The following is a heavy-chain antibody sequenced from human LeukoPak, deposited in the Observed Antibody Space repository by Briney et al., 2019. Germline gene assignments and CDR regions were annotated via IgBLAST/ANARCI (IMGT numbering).Heavy chain of an antibody. Sequence: SETLSLTCAVYGGSFSGYYWNWIRQPPGKGLEWIGEINYSGSTTYNPSLKSRVTISVDTSKNQFSLKLSSVTAADTAVYYCARQTRTMVRGVISWCMDVWGKGTTVTISS. J-gene: IGHJ6*03. CDR1: GGSFSGYY. CDR3: ARQTRTMVRGVISWCMDV. V-gene: IGHV4-34*01. CDR2: INYSGST. D-gene: IGHD3-10*01.